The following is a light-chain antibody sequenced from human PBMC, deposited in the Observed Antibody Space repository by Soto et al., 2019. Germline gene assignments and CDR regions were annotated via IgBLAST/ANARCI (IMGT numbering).Light chain of an antibody. CDR1: QSITSY. V-gene: IGKV1-39*01. Sequence: DIQMTQSPSSLSASVGDRVTITCRASQSITSYLNWYQQKPGRAPKLLIYAASSLQSGVPSRFSGSGSGTSFTLTISSLQPEDFATYYGQHSYSAPRTFCQGTKLEIK. CDR2: AAS. CDR3: QHSYSAPRT. J-gene: IGKJ2*01.